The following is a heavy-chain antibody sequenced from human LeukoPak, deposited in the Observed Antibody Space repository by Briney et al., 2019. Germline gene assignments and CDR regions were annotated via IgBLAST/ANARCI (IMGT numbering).Heavy chain of an antibody. J-gene: IGHJ5*02. Sequence: SVKVSCKASGGTFSSYAISWVRQAPGQGLEWVGGIIPIFGTANYAQKFQGRVTITADESTSTAYMELSSLRSEDTAVYYCARGVADGYNPSVRFDPWGQGTLVTVSS. V-gene: IGHV1-69*01. D-gene: IGHD5-24*01. CDR1: GGTFSSYA. CDR2: IIPIFGTA. CDR3: ARGVADGYNPSVRFDP.